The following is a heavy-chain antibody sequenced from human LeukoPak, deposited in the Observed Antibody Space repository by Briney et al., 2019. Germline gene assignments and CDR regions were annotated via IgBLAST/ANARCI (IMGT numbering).Heavy chain of an antibody. CDR2: IYTSGST. V-gene: IGHV4-4*07. CDR1: GGSFSNYY. Sequence: PSETLSLTCSVSGGSFSNYYWSWIRQAAGKGLEWIGRIYTSGSTNYNPSLKSRVTMSVDTSQKEVSLTLTSMTAADTAVYFCARGSGSYRPLYFFDYWGQGTLVTVSS. CDR3: ARGSGSYRPLYFFDY. J-gene: IGHJ4*02. D-gene: IGHD1-26*01.